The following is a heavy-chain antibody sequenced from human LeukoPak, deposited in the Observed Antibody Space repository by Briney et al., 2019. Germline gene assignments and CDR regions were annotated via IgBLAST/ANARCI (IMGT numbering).Heavy chain of an antibody. CDR2: MFNGGGT. CDR3: ARHLTYDLGDF. Sequence: SETLSLTCTVSGASISVLSDYWGWIRQAPGKGLEWIGCMFNGGGTFYNPSLKSRVSMSIDVSKNQFSLRLKSVAASDTALYYCARHLTYDLGDFWGQGALVTVAS. J-gene: IGHJ4*02. V-gene: IGHV4-39*01. CDR1: GASISVLSDY. D-gene: IGHD3-3*01.